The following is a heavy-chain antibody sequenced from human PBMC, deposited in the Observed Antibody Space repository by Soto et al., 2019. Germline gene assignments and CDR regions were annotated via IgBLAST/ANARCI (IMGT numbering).Heavy chain of an antibody. CDR1: GFTVSSNY. J-gene: IGHJ6*03. CDR2: IQSAGYT. D-gene: IGHD2-2*01. V-gene: IGHV3-53*04. CDR3: ARVLEGYQLISYYYYMDV. Sequence: PGGSLRLSCAASGFTVSSNYMTWAFQAPGKGLQSVSLIQSAGYTTYADSVKGRFTISRHNSKNTLYLQMNSLRPEDTAVYYCARVLEGYQLISYYYYMDVWGKGTTVTVSS.